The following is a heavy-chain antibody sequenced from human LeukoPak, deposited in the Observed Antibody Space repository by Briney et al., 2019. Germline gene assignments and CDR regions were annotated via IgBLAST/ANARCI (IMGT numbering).Heavy chain of an antibody. Sequence: ASVKVSCKASGYTFTGYYIHWVRQAPGQGLEWMGWIHPNSGGTNSAQKFQGRVTMTRDTSISTAYLELSRLTSDDTAMYYCAREIPCSSSSCLDYWGQGTLVTVSS. D-gene: IGHD2-2*01. V-gene: IGHV1-2*02. CDR1: GYTFTGYY. J-gene: IGHJ4*02. CDR2: IHPNSGGT. CDR3: AREIPCSSSSCLDY.